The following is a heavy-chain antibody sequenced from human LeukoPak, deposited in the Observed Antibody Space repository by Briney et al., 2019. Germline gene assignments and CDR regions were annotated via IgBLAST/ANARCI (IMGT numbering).Heavy chain of an antibody. CDR3: VRLVRWYQNYFDY. V-gene: IGHV4-38-2*01. J-gene: IGHJ4*02. D-gene: IGHD2-15*01. Sequence: SETLSLTCAVSGYSISSGYYWGWIRQPPGKGLEWIWNIYHSGSTYYNPSLKSRVTISVDTSKNQFSLKLSSVALGDTAVYYRVRLVRWYQNYFDYWRQGTVVTVSS. CDR2: IYHSGST. CDR1: GYSISSGYY.